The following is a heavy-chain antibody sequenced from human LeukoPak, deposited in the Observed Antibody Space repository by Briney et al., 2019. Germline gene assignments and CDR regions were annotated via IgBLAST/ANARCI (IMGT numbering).Heavy chain of an antibody. D-gene: IGHD3-22*01. J-gene: IGHJ4*02. CDR2: IYYSGGT. V-gene: IGHV4-61*01. CDR1: GGSVSSGSYY. CDR3: ARGIFYYYDSSGYYHFDY. Sequence: SETLSLTCTVSGGSVSSGSYYWSWIRQPPGKTLEWIGHIYYSGGTNYNPSLKSRVTISVDPSRNQFSLKLTSVTAADTAVYYCARGIFYYYDSSGYYHFDYWGQGTLVTVSS.